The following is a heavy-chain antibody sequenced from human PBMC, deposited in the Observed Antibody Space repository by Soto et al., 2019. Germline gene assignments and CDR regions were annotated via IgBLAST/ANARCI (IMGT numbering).Heavy chain of an antibody. D-gene: IGHD2-15*01. Sequence: ASVKVSCKASGGTFSSYAISWVRQAPGQGLEWMGGIIPIFGTANYAQKFQGRVTITADESTSTAYMELSSLRSEDTAVYYCASCVVVVADHLYFDYWGQGTLVTVSS. CDR1: GGTFSSYA. J-gene: IGHJ4*02. CDR3: ASCVVVVADHLYFDY. CDR2: IIPIFGTA. V-gene: IGHV1-69*13.